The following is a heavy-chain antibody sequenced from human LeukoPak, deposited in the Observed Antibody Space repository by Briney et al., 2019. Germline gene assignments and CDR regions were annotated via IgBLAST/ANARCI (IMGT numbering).Heavy chain of an antibody. V-gene: IGHV1-18*01. D-gene: IGHD3-22*01. CDR1: GYTFTSYG. CDR2: ISAYNGNT. Sequence: ASVKVSCKASGYTFTSYGISLVRQAPGQGLEWMGWISAYNGNTNYAQKLQGRVTMTTDTSTSTAYMELRSLRSDDTAVYYRARVRYYDSSGYYYESFDYWGQGTLVTVSS. CDR3: ARVRYYDSSGYYYESFDY. J-gene: IGHJ4*02.